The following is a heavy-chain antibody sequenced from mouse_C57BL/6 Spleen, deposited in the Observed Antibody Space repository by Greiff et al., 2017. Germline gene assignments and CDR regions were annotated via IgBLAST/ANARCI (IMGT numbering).Heavy chain of an antibody. CDR3: SYYGRSYDFDY. Sequence: QVHVKQPGAELVKPGASVKLSCKASGYTFTSYWMHWVKQRPGQGLEWIGMIHPNSGSTNYNEKFKSKATLTVDKSSSTAYMQLSSLTSEYSAVYYCSYYGRSYDFDYWGQGTTLTVSA. D-gene: IGHD1-1*01. J-gene: IGHJ2*01. V-gene: IGHV1-64*01. CDR2: IHPNSGST. CDR1: GYTFTSYW.